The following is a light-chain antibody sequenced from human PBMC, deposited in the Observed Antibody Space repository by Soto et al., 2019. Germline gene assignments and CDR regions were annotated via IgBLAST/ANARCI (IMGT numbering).Light chain of an antibody. V-gene: IGLV1-40*01. CDR3: QSYDSSLSGSV. CDR2: VNS. Sequence: QSVLTQPPSVSGAPGQRVTISCTGISSNIGAGYDVHWYQQLPGTAPKLLIYVNSNRPSGVPDRFSGSKSGTSASLAITGLQAEDEADYYCQSYDSSLSGSVFGGGTKLTVL. J-gene: IGLJ3*02. CDR1: SSNIGAGYD.